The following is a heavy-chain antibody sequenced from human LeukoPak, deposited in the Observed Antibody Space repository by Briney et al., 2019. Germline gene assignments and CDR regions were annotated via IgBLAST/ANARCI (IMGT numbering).Heavy chain of an antibody. CDR3: LRGDSRDY. CDR1: GFTLSAST. D-gene: IGHD2-21*01. J-gene: IGHJ4*02. V-gene: IGHV3-21*04. Sequence: GSLDPSFAASGFTLSASTINWVRQAPGKGLEWISSIRGTSTNTHYEGSLEGRFTISRDNARNSLFLQMNSLRVEDTAMYYCLRGDSRDYWGRGTLVTVSS. CDR2: IRGTSTNT.